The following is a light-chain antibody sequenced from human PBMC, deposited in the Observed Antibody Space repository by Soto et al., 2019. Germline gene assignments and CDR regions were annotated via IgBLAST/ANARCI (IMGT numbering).Light chain of an antibody. CDR3: QQRSNWPPGVT. J-gene: IGKJ3*01. CDR2: DAS. V-gene: IGKV3-11*01. Sequence: EIVLTQSPATLSLSPGERATLSCRASQSVSSSLAWYQQKPGQPPRLLIHDASNRATGIPARFSGSGSGTDFTLTISSLEPEDFAFYYCQQRSNWPPGVTFGPGTKVDVK. CDR1: QSVSSS.